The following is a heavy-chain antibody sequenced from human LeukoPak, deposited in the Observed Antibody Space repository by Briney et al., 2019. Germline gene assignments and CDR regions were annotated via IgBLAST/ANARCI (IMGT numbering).Heavy chain of an antibody. V-gene: IGHV3-21*01. CDR3: ARGSGGLRDYYYYGMDV. J-gene: IGHJ6*02. Sequence: PGGSLRLSCAASGFVFRNYFMSWVRQAPGKGLEWVSSISSSSSYIYYADPVKGRFTVSRDNAKNSLYLQMNSLRAEDTAVYYCARGSGGLRDYYYYGMDVWGQGTTVTVSS. D-gene: IGHD3-10*01. CDR1: GFVFRNYF. CDR2: ISSSSSYI.